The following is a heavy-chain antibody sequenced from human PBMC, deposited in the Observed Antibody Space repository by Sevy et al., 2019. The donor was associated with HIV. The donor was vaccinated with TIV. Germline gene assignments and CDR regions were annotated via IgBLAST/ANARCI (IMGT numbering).Heavy chain of an antibody. V-gene: IGHV4-59*01. Sequence: SETLSLTCTVSGGSISSYYWSWIRQPPGKGLEWIGYIYYSGSTNYNPSLKSRFTISVDTSKNQFSLKLSSVTAADTAVYYCARTLGITGRNWFDPWGQGTLVTVSS. J-gene: IGHJ5*02. CDR3: ARTLGITGRNWFDP. D-gene: IGHD1-20*01. CDR2: IYYSGST. CDR1: GGSISSYY.